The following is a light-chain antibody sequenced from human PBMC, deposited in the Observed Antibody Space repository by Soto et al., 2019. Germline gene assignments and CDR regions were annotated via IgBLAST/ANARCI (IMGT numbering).Light chain of an antibody. CDR1: QSVLYSSINKNY. Sequence: DIVMTQSPDSLAVSLGERATINCKSSQSVLYSSINKNYLAWYQQKPGQPPKLLIYWASTRESGVPDRFSGSGSGTDFTLTISSLQAEDVAVYYCQQYYSTFVTFGQGTKVEIK. CDR3: QQYYSTFVT. J-gene: IGKJ1*01. V-gene: IGKV4-1*01. CDR2: WAS.